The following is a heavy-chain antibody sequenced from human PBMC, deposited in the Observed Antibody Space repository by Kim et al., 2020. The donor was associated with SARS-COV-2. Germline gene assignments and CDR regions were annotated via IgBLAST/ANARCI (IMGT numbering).Heavy chain of an antibody. J-gene: IGHJ5*02. Sequence: SETLSLTCTVSGGSIGSYFWSWIRQPPGKGLEWIGYIYYSGTTNYNPSLKSRVTISVDTSKNQFSLKLSSVTAADTAVYYCARFSGGSTDWFDPWGQGTLVTVSS. CDR2: IYYSGTT. CDR1: GGSIGSYF. D-gene: IGHD2-15*01. V-gene: IGHV4-59*08. CDR3: ARFSGGSTDWFDP.